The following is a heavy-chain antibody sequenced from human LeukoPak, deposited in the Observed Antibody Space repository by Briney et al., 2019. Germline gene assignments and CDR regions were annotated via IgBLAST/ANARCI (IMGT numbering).Heavy chain of an antibody. V-gene: IGHV3-66*01. CDR1: GFTVSSNY. J-gene: IGHJ4*02. CDR3: GKDCDY. Sequence: GGSLRLSCAASGFTVSSNYMSWVRQAPGKGLEWVSVIYSGGSTNYDDALKGRFTISRNNSSNTPYLHMNGWRAEDTTVYYCGKDCDYWGQGTLVTVSS. CDR2: IYSGGST.